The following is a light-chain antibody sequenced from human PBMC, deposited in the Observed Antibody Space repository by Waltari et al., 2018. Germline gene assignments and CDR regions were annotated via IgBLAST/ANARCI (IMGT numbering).Light chain of an antibody. Sequence: EIVLTQSPGTQSLSPGDRATLSCRASQSVSSNYLAWYQQKPGQAPRLLIYGASSRATGIPDRFSGSGSETDFTLTISRLEPEDFAVYYCQQYGSSQFTFGPGTKVDIK. J-gene: IGKJ3*01. V-gene: IGKV3-20*01. CDR3: QQYGSSQFT. CDR2: GAS. CDR1: QSVSSNY.